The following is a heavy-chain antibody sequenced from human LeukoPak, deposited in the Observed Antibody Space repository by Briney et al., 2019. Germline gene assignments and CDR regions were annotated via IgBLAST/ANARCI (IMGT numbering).Heavy chain of an antibody. CDR3: ARAAENYYDFWSGYYYYFDY. Sequence: SETLSLTCTVSGGSISSGGYYLSWIRQPPGQCLACTAYIYYTGSTYYNPSLKSRVTISVDTSKNQFSLKLSSVTAADTAVYYCARAAENYYDFWSGYYYYFDYWGQGTLVTVSS. J-gene: IGHJ4*02. CDR2: IYYTGST. CDR1: GGSISSGGYY. D-gene: IGHD3-3*01. V-gene: IGHV4-31*03.